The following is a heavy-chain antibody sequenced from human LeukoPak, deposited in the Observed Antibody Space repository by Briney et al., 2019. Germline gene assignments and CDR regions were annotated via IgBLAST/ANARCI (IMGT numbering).Heavy chain of an antibody. V-gene: IGHV4-39*02. CDR3: AREALAGWFDP. Sequence: PSETLSPTCTVSGDSVSSSSYYWGWIRQPPGKGLEWIGSIYYSGSTNYNPSLKSRVTISVDTSKTQFSLKLISVTAADTAVYYCAREALAGWFDPWGQGTLVTVSS. D-gene: IGHD6-19*01. CDR2: IYYSGST. J-gene: IGHJ5*02. CDR1: GDSVSSSSYY.